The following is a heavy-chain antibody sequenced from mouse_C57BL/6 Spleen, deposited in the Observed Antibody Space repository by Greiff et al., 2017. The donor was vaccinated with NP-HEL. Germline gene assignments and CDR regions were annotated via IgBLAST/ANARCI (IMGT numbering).Heavy chain of an antibody. CDR3: TTRDYSNYREDY. CDR2: IDPEDGDT. V-gene: IGHV14-1*01. J-gene: IGHJ2*01. CDR1: GFNITDYY. D-gene: IGHD2-5*01. Sequence: VQLQQSGAELVRPGASVKLSCTASGFNITDYYMHWVKQRPEQGLEWIGRIDPEDGDTEYAPKFQGKATMTADTSSNTAYLQLSSLTSEDTAVYYCTTRDYSNYREDYWGQGTTLTVSS.